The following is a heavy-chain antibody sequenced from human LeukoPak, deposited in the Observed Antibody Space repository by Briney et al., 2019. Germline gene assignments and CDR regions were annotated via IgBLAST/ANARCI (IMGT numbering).Heavy chain of an antibody. D-gene: IGHD6-6*01. V-gene: IGHV4-61*02. CDR3: ARGVPYSSSSFDY. CDR1: GGSISSGSYY. J-gene: IGHJ4*02. Sequence: SQTLSLTCTVSGGSISSGSYYWSWIRQPAGKGLEWIGRIYTSGSTNYNLSLKSRVTISVDTSKNQFSLKLSSVTAADTAVYYCARGVPYSSSSFDYWGQGTLVTASS. CDR2: IYTSGST.